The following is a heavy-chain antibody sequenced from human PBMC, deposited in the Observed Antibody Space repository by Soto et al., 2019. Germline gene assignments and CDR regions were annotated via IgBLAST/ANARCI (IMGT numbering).Heavy chain of an antibody. J-gene: IGHJ6*02. CDR2: INHNGST. D-gene: IGHD2-2*02. CDR1: GGSFSGYY. CDR3: ARVSIVVVPAAIIRYYYYGMDV. Sequence: SETLSLTCAVYGGSFSGYYWSWIRQPPGKGLEWIGEINHNGSTNYNPSLKSRVTISVDTSKNQFSLKLSSVTAADTAVYYCARVSIVVVPAAIIRYYYYGMDVWGHGTTVAVSS. V-gene: IGHV4-34*01.